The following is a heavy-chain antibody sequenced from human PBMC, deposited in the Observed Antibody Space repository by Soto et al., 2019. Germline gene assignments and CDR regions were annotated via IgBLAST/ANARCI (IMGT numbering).Heavy chain of an antibody. CDR3: ARDPDYDILTGYRDDAFDI. D-gene: IGHD3-9*01. V-gene: IGHV4-4*02. CDR1: SGSISSSNW. Sequence: QVQLQESGPGLVKPSGTLSLTCAVSSGSISSSNWWSWVRQPPGKGLEWIGESYHSGSNNYKPSLKIRVTISVDKSKNQFSLKLSSVTAADTAVYYCARDPDYDILTGYRDDAFDIWGQGTMVTVSS. J-gene: IGHJ3*02. CDR2: SYHSGSN.